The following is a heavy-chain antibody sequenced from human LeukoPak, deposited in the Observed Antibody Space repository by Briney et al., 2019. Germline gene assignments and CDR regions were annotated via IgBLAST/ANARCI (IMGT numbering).Heavy chain of an antibody. CDR1: GFTFSSYE. CDR3: SRDFVGADDY. V-gene: IGHV3-74*01. J-gene: IGHJ4*02. Sequence: GGSLRLSCAASGFTFSSYEMNWVRQAPGKGPVWVSRINPDGSRIDCAESVRGRFTISRDSAKNTLYLQMNSLRAEDTAVYYCSRDFVGADDYWGQGTLVTVSS. D-gene: IGHD1-26*01. CDR2: INPDGSRI.